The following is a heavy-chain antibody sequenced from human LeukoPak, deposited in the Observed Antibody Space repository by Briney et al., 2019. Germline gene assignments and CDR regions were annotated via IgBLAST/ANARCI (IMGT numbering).Heavy chain of an antibody. CDR3: ARGFPSRSPTHRGGPYYYYYYYMDV. J-gene: IGHJ6*03. D-gene: IGHD3-10*01. Sequence: GASVKVSCKASGGTFSSYAISWVRQAPGQGLEWMGGIIPIFGTANYAQKFQGRVTITADESTSTAYMELSSVTAADTAVYYCARGFPSRSPTHRGGPYYYYYYYMDVWDKGNTVTVSS. CDR1: GGTFSSYA. V-gene: IGHV1-69*13. CDR2: IIPIFGTA.